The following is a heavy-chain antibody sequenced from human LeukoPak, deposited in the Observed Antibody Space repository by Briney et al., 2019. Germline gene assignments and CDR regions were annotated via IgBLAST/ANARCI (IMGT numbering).Heavy chain of an antibody. CDR2: MNPNSGNT. D-gene: IGHD3-16*02. CDR3: ARVRGVYDYVWGSYRYAFWGLSY. Sequence: GASVKVSCKASGYTFTSYDINWVRQATGQGLEWMGWMNPNSGNTGYAQKFQGRVTMTRDTSTSTVYMELSSLRSEDTAVYYCARVRGVYDYVWGSYRYAFWGLSYWGQGTLVTVSS. CDR1: GYTFTSYD. J-gene: IGHJ4*02. V-gene: IGHV1-8*02.